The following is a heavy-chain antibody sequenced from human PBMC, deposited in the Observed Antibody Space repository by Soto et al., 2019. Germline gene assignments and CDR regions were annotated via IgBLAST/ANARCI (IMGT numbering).Heavy chain of an antibody. D-gene: IGHD4-17*01. V-gene: IGHV3-48*01. CDR1: GFTFSSYS. CDR2: ISSSSSNI. CDR3: ARDLNYGLVDY. Sequence: EVQLVESGGGLVQPGGSLRLSCAASGFTFSSYSMNWVRQAPGKGLEWVSYISSSSSNIYYADFVKGRFTISRDNAKNSLYLQMNSLRAEDTAVYCCARDLNYGLVDYWGQGTLVTVSS. J-gene: IGHJ4*02.